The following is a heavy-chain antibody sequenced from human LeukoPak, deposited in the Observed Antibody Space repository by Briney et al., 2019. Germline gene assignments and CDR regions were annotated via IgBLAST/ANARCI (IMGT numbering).Heavy chain of an antibody. V-gene: IGHV3-33*01. D-gene: IGHD1-26*01. Sequence: GGSLRLSCVVSGLRFRNYGMHWVRQAPGKGLEWVAVIYYDGGNQYYADSVKGRFTVSRDNAKNTLYLQMDSLRAEDTAVYYCATDRNSGKYYDYWGQGTLVTVSS. J-gene: IGHJ4*02. CDR3: ATDRNSGKYYDY. CDR2: IYYDGGNQ. CDR1: GLRFRNYG.